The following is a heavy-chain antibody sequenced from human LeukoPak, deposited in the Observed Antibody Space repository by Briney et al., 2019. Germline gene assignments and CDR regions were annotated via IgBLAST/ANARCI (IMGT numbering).Heavy chain of an antibody. CDR2: IYPGDSDT. D-gene: IGHD3-22*01. Sequence: GESLKISCKGSGYSFTTFWIAWVRQMPAKGLEWMGIIYPGDSDTRYGPSFQGQVTISADKSISTAYLQWSSLKASDTAMYYCARIYDSSGYTFDYWGQGTLVTVSS. J-gene: IGHJ4*02. CDR1: GYSFTTFW. V-gene: IGHV5-51*01. CDR3: ARIYDSSGYTFDY.